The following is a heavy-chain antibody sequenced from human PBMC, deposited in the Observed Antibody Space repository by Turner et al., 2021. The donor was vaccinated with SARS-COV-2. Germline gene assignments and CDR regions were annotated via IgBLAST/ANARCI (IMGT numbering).Heavy chain of an antibody. Sequence: QVPLVQSGAEVKKPGASVKISCKASGYTFTSHYIHWVRQAPGKGLEWRGVIKPSGRNKFYSQHVHGRVTVTGDTYTATVYMELSSLTSEDTAVYYCAREGTMFGVSISPDVWGQGTLITVSS. D-gene: IGHD3-3*01. CDR3: AREGTMFGVSISPDV. CDR1: GYTFTSHY. J-gene: IGHJ4*02. CDR2: IKPSGRNK. V-gene: IGHV1-46*01.